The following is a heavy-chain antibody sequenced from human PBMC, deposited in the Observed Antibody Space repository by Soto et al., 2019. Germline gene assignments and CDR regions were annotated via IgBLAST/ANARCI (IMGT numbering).Heavy chain of an antibody. V-gene: IGHV1-69*02. CDR3: AGAYCSSTSCYDAFYNWFDP. D-gene: IGHD2-2*01. Sequence: ASVKVSCKASGGTFSSYTISWVRQAPGQGLEWMGRIIPILCIANYAQKFQGRVTITADKSTSTAYMELSSLRSEDTAVYYCAGAYCSSTSCYDAFYNWFDPWGQGTLVTVSS. CDR1: GGTFSSYT. CDR2: IIPILCIA. J-gene: IGHJ5*02.